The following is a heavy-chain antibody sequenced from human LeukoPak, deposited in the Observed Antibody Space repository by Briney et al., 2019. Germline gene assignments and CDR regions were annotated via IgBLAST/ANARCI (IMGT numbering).Heavy chain of an antibody. J-gene: IGHJ2*01. CDR2: ISWNSGSI. V-gene: IGHV3-9*01. CDR3: AKALRYYDSSGYYHWYFDL. D-gene: IGHD3-22*01. Sequence: GGSLRLSCAASGFTFDDYAMHWVRQAPGKGLEWVSGISWNSGSIGYADSVKGRFTISRDNAKNSLYLQMNSLRAEDTALYYCAKALRYYDSSGYYHWYFDLWGRGTLVTVSS. CDR1: GFTFDDYA.